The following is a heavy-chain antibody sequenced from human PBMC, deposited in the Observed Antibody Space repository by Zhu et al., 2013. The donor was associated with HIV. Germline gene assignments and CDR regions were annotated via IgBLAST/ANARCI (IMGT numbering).Heavy chain of an antibody. J-gene: IGHJ4*02. D-gene: IGHD3-16*01. V-gene: IGHV1-2*02. Sequence: QVQLLQSGAEIKRPGASVTMSCTASGYNFNNYFINWVRQAPGQGPEWMGWISPSTWDTTLAPTFHGRVALTRATSSNTIYLFLSNLRPDDTAMYFXARAPXPGHCPMNTEAALDLWGQGTDLTVST. CDR3: ARAPXPGHCPMNTEAALDL. CDR1: GYNFNNYF. CDR2: ISPSTWDT.